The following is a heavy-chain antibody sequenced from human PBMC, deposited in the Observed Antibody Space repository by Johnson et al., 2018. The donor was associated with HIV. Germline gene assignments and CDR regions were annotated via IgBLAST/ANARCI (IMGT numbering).Heavy chain of an antibody. Sequence: VQLVESGGGLVQPGGSLRLSCAASGFTVSSNYMSWVRQAPGKGLEWVSVIYSGGGTYYEDSVKGRFTISRDNYKNTLYLQMNSLRPQDTAVYYCARTRQGAFDIWGQGTMVTVSS. V-gene: IGHV3-66*02. CDR3: ARTRQGAFDI. J-gene: IGHJ3*02. CDR2: IYSGGGT. CDR1: GFTVSSNY.